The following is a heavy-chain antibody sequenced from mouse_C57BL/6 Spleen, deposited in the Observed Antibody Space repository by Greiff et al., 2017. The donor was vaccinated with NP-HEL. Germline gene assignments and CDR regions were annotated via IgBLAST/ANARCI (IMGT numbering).Heavy chain of an antibody. CDR1: GYTFTSYW. CDR2: IDPSDSYT. Sequence: VKLQQPGAELVMPGASVKLSCKASGYTFTSYWMHWVKQRPGQGLEWIGEIDPSDSYTNYNQKFKGKSTLTVDKSSSTAYMQLSSLTSEDSAVYYCARSYSNYWFAYWGQGTLVTVSA. D-gene: IGHD2-5*01. J-gene: IGHJ3*01. CDR3: ARSYSNYWFAY. V-gene: IGHV1-69*01.